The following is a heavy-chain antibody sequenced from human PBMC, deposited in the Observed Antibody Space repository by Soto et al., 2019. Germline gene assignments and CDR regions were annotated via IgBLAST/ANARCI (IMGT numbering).Heavy chain of an antibody. J-gene: IGHJ4*02. CDR1: GFAFTNYG. Sequence: GGSLRLSCAASGFAFTNYGIHWVRQAPGKGLEWVAHISNDGSKKFYGDSVKGRFTISRDNSENTVYLQMTSLRPDDTAVFYCARDVAMPTGLGLGYWGQGTLVAVSS. V-gene: IGHV3-30*03. D-gene: IGHD6-19*01. CDR3: ARDVAMPTGLGLGY. CDR2: ISNDGSKK.